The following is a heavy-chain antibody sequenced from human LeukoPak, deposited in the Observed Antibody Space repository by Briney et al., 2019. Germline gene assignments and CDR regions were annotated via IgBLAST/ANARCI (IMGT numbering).Heavy chain of an antibody. CDR3: ARQSSMESSGDY. CDR2: ISSSGGTI. V-gene: IGHV3-11*04. Sequence: GSLRLSCAASGFTFSDYYMSWIRQAPGKGLEWVSYISSSGGTIYYADSVKGRFTISRDNAKNSLYLQMNSLRAEDTAVYYCARQSSMESSGDYWGQGTLVTVSS. J-gene: IGHJ4*02. CDR1: GFTFSDYY. D-gene: IGHD1-26*01.